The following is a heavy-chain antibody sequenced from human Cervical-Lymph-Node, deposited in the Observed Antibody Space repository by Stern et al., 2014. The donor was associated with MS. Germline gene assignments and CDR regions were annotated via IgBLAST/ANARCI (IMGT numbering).Heavy chain of an antibody. CDR3: ARTTYDVEV. J-gene: IGHJ6*02. CDR2: IDWDDEN. Sequence: QVTLRESGPALVKPTQTLTLTCTFSGFSLTTTGMRVSWLRQPPGKALEWLARIDWDDENFYSTSLKTRLTISKDTSKNQVVLTMTNMEPVDTGTYYCARTTYDVEVWGPGTTVTVTS. V-gene: IGHV2-70*04. CDR1: GFSLTTTGMR.